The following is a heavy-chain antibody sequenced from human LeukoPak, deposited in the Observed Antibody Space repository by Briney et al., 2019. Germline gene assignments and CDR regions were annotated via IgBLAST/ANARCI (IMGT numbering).Heavy chain of an antibody. Sequence: SVKVSCKASGGTFSSYAISWVRQAPGQGLEWMGGIIPILGTANYAQKFQGRVTITTDESTSTAYMELSSLRSEDTAVYYCARGGVDYSLGRNDYYYMDVWGKGTTVTVSS. D-gene: IGHD2-15*01. CDR3: ARGGVDYSLGRNDYYYMDV. J-gene: IGHJ6*03. V-gene: IGHV1-69*05. CDR1: GGTFSSYA. CDR2: IIPILGTA.